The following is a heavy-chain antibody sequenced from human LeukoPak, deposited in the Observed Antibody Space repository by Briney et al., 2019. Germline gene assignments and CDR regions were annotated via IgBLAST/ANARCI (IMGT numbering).Heavy chain of an antibody. D-gene: IGHD3-22*01. V-gene: IGHV3-21*04. Sequence: GGSLRLSCAASGFTFSNAWMSWVRQAPGKGLEWVSSISSSSSYIYYADSVKGRFTISRDNAKNSLYLQMNSLRAEDTAFYYCARNFGGGDRSGPFYWGQGTLVTVSS. J-gene: IGHJ4*02. CDR2: ISSSSSYI. CDR3: ARNFGGGDRSGPFY. CDR1: GFTFSNAW.